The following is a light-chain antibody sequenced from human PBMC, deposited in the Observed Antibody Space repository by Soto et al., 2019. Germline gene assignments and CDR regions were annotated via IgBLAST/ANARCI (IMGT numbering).Light chain of an antibody. CDR1: SSDVGGYNY. CDR3: SSYTSSSTLWV. Sequence: QSALTQPASVSGSPGQSITISCTGTSSDVGGYNYVSWFQHHSGKAPKVMIFDVSNRPSGVSNRFSGSKSGSTASLTISGLQAEDEADYYCSSYTSSSTLWVFGGGTKLTVL. CDR2: DVS. J-gene: IGLJ3*02. V-gene: IGLV2-14*03.